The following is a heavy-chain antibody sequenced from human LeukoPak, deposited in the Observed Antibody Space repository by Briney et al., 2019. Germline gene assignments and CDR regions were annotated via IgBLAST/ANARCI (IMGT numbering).Heavy chain of an antibody. D-gene: IGHD6-19*01. CDR3: ARDMGQYSSGWYVYYGMDV. CDR2: ISSSSSYI. J-gene: IGHJ6*02. Sequence: KAGGSLRLSCAASGFTFNSYSMNWVRQAPGKGLEWVSSISSSSSYIYYADSVKGRFTISRDNAKNSLYLQMNSLRAEDTAVYYCARDMGQYSSGWYVYYGMDVWGQGTTVTVSS. CDR1: GFTFNSYS. V-gene: IGHV3-21*01.